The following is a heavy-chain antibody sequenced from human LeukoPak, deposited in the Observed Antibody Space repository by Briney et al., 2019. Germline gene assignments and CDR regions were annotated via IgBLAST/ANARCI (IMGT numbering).Heavy chain of an antibody. CDR2: IYYSGST. D-gene: IGHD3-10*01. Sequence: PSETLSLTCTVSGGSVSSGSYYWSWIRQPPGKGLEWIGYIYYSGSTNYNPSLKSRVTISVDTSKNQFSLKLSSVTAADTAVYYCTRGGDPGAFDIWGQGTMVTVSS. J-gene: IGHJ3*02. V-gene: IGHV4-61*01. CDR3: TRGGDPGAFDI. CDR1: GGSVSSGSYY.